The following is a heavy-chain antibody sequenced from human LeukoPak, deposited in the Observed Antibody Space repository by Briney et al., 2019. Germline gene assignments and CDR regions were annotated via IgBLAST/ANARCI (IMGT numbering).Heavy chain of an antibody. D-gene: IGHD6-13*01. CDR2: IYYSGST. Sequence: SETLSLTCTVSGGSISSYYWSWIRQPPGKGLEWIGYIYYSGSTNYNPSLKSRVTISVDTSKNQFSLKLSSVTAADTAVYYCARARSWGELDYWGQGTLVTVSS. CDR3: ARARSWGELDY. J-gene: IGHJ4*02. CDR1: GGSISSYY. V-gene: IGHV4-59*01.